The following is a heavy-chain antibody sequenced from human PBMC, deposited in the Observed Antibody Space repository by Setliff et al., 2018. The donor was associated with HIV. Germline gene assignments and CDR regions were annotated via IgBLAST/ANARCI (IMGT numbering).Heavy chain of an antibody. J-gene: IGHJ4*02. V-gene: IGHV4-61*09. CDR3: ARTYSSSWPPFDY. Sequence: SETLSLTCTVSGGSISSGSYYWSWIRQPAGKGLEWIGHIYTSGSTNYNPSLKSRVTISVDTSKNQFSLKLSPVTAADTAVYYCARTYSSSWPPFDYWGQGTLVTVSS. CDR2: IYTSGST. D-gene: IGHD6-13*01. CDR1: GGSISSGSYY.